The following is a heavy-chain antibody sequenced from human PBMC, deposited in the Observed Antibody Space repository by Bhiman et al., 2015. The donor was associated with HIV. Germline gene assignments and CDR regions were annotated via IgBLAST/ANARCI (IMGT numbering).Heavy chain of an antibody. CDR2: INSDGSST. CDR1: GFSFSNSG. Sequence: VQLVESGGGVVQPGGSLRLSCAASGFSFSNSGMHWVRQAPGKGLVWVSRINSDGSSTSYADSVKGRFTISRDNAKNTLYLQMNSLRAEDTAVYYCARVHQAAAGIDYWGQGTLVTVSS. V-gene: IGHV3-74*02. CDR3: ARVHQAAAGIDY. J-gene: IGHJ4*02. D-gene: IGHD6-13*01.